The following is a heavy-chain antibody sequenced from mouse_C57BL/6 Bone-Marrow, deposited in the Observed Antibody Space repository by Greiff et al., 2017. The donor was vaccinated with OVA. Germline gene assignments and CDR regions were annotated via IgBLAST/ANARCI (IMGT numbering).Heavy chain of an antibody. CDR2: ISSGGDYI. CDR1: GFTFSSYA. J-gene: IGHJ3*01. Sequence: EVKLVESGEGLVKPGGSLKLSCAASGFTFSSYAMSWVRQTPEKRLEWVAYISSGGDYIYYADTVKGRFTISRDNARNTLYLQMSSLKSEDTAMDYCTRVLLRQFAYWGQGTLVTVSA. CDR3: TRVLLRQFAY. V-gene: IGHV5-9-1*02. D-gene: IGHD1-2*01.